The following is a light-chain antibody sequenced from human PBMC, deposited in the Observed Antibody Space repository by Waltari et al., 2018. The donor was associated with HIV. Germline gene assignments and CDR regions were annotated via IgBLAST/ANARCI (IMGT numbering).Light chain of an antibody. Sequence: AIQLTQSPSYLSASVGDRVTITCRASQGLRNALAWYQQKPGRPPKLLIYDASTLEGGVPSRFSGSMSGTDFNLTISNLQPEDSATYYCQQFRSYPRTFGQGATLEIK. CDR2: DAS. CDR3: QQFRSYPRT. CDR1: QGLRNA. V-gene: IGKV1-13*02. J-gene: IGKJ2*01.